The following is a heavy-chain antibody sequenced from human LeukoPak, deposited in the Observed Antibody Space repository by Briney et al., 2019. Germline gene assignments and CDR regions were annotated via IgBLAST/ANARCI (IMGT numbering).Heavy chain of an antibody. CDR2: INPNSGGT. Sequence: GASVKVSCKASGYTFTGYYMHWVRQAPGQGLEWMGWINPNSGGTNCAQKFQGRVTMTRDTSISTAYMELSRLRSDDTAAYYCARSYPYSSGWYGDYWGQGTLVTVSS. J-gene: IGHJ4*02. CDR1: GYTFTGYY. D-gene: IGHD6-19*01. CDR3: ARSYPYSSGWYGDY. V-gene: IGHV1-2*02.